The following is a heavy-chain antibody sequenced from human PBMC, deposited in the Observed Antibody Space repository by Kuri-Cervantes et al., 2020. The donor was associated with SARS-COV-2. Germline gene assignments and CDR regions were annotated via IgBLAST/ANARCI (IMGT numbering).Heavy chain of an antibody. J-gene: IGHJ6*04. CDR2: FDPEDGET. D-gene: IGHD2-2*01. CDR1: GYALTELS. V-gene: IGHV1-24*01. Sequence: ASVKVSCKVSGYALTELSMHWVRQAPGKGLEWMGRFDPEDGETIYAQKFQGRVTMTEDTSTDTAYMELSSLRSEDTAVYYCARDGYCSSTSCYAPMDVWGKGTTVTVSS. CDR3: ARDGYCSSTSCYAPMDV.